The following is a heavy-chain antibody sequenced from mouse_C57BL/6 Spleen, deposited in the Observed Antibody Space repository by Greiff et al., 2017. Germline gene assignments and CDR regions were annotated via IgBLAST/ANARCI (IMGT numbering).Heavy chain of an antibody. CDR1: GFTFSDYY. J-gene: IGHJ1*03. Sequence: EVMLVESEGGLVQPGSSMKLSCTASGFTFSDYYMAWVRQVPEKGLEWVANINYDGSSTYYLDSLKSRFIISRDNAKNILYLQMSSLKSEDTATYYCARDRTTVVARQLYWYFDVWGTGTTVTVSS. V-gene: IGHV5-16*01. CDR2: INYDGSST. D-gene: IGHD1-1*01. CDR3: ARDRTTVVARQLYWYFDV.